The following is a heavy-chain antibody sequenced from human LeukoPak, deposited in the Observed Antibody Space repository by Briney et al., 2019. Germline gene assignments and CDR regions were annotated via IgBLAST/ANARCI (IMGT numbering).Heavy chain of an antibody. D-gene: IGHD6-13*01. Sequence: PGGSLRLSCAASGFTFSSYWMSWVRQAPGKGLEWVANIKQDGSEKYYVDSVKGRFTISRDNAKNSLYLQMNSLRDEDTAVYYCAREQSSILYNDFDYWGQGTLVTVSS. CDR2: IKQDGSEK. V-gene: IGHV3-7*01. CDR3: AREQSSILYNDFDY. J-gene: IGHJ4*02. CDR1: GFTFSSYW.